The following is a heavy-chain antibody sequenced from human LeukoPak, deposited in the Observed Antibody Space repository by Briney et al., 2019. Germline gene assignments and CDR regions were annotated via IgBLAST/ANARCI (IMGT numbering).Heavy chain of an antibody. V-gene: IGHV3-30*04. D-gene: IGHD6-13*01. Sequence: GGSLRLSCAASGFTFSSYAMHWVRQAPGKGLEWVAVISYDGSNKYYADSVKGRFTISRDNSKNTLYLQMNSLRAEDTAVYYCAKAEPPGIAAAGHFDYWGQGTLVTVSS. CDR3: AKAEPPGIAAAGHFDY. J-gene: IGHJ4*02. CDR1: GFTFSSYA. CDR2: ISYDGSNK.